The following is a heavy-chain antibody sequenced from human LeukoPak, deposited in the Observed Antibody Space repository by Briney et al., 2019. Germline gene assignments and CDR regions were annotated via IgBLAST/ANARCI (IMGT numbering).Heavy chain of an antibody. CDR3: ARQAFWSGYYPY. D-gene: IGHD3-3*01. CDR2: IIPIFGTA. V-gene: IGHV1-69*13. CDR1: GYSFTDYF. Sequence: ASVKVSCKASGYSFTDYFIHWMRQAPGQGLEWMGGIIPIFGTANYAQKFQGRVTITADESTSTAYMELSSLRSEDTAVYYCARQAFWSGYYPYWGQGTLVTVSS. J-gene: IGHJ4*02.